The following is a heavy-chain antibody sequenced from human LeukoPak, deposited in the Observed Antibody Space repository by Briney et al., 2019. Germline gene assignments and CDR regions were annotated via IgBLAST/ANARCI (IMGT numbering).Heavy chain of an antibody. J-gene: IGHJ5*02. V-gene: IGHV1-69*06. CDR2: IIPIFGTA. D-gene: IGHD3-10*01. CDR3: ARVGSGSYYNDWFDP. CDR1: GGTFSSYA. Sequence: SVKVSCKASGGTFSSYAISWVRQAPGQGLEWMGGIIPIFGTANYAQKFQGRVTITADKSTSTAYMELSSLRSEDTAVYYCARVGSGSYYNDWFDPWGQGTLATVSS.